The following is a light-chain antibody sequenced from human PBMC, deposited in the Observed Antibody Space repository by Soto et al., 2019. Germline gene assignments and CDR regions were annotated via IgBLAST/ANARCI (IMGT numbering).Light chain of an antibody. J-gene: IGLJ1*01. CDR2: DVS. Sequence: QSALTQPASVSGSPGQSITISCTGTSSDVVGYNYVSWYQQHPGKAPKLMIYDVSNRPSGVSNRFSGSKSGNTASLTISGLQAEDEADYYCSSYTSSSTLFYVFGTGTKVTDL. CDR3: SSYTSSSTLFYV. CDR1: SSDVVGYNY. V-gene: IGLV2-14*01.